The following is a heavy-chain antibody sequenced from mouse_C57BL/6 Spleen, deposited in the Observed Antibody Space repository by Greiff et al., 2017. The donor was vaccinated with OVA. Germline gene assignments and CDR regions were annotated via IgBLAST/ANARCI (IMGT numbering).Heavy chain of an antibody. V-gene: IGHV14-3*01. D-gene: IGHD2-2*01. CDR1: GFNIKNTY. Sequence: DVQLQESVAELVRPGASVKLSCTASGFNIKNTYMHWVKQRPEQGLEWIGRIDPANGNTKYAPKFQGKATITADTSSNTAYRQLSSLTSEDTAIYYCARSGGYDGGYWYFDVWGTGTTVTVSS. CDR3: ARSGGYDGGYWYFDV. CDR2: IDPANGNT. J-gene: IGHJ1*03.